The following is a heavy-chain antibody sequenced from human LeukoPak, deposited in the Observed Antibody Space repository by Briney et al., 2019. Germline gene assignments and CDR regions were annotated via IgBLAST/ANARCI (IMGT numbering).Heavy chain of an antibody. Sequence: SETLSLTCAVYGGSFSGYYWSWIRQPPGKGLEWIGEINHSGSTNYNPSLKSRVTISVDTSKNQFSLKLSSVTAADTAVYYCARGGPQQLVLRRRSGYYMDVWGKGTTVTVSS. V-gene: IGHV4-34*01. CDR1: GGSFSGYY. D-gene: IGHD6-13*01. CDR3: ARGGPQQLVLRRRSGYYMDV. CDR2: INHSGST. J-gene: IGHJ6*03.